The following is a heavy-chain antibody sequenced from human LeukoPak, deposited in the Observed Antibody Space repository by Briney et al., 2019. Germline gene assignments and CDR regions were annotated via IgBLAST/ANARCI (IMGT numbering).Heavy chain of an antibody. CDR2: IKQDGSEK. Sequence: GGSLRLSCAASGFTFSSYWMSWVRQAPGKGLEWVANIKQDGSEKYYVDSVKGRFTISRDNAKNSLYLQMNSLRAEDMALYYCAKDIGTIFGVVTYAFDIWGQGTMVTVSS. CDR3: AKDIGTIFGVVTYAFDI. V-gene: IGHV3-7*03. J-gene: IGHJ3*02. D-gene: IGHD3-3*01. CDR1: GFTFSSYW.